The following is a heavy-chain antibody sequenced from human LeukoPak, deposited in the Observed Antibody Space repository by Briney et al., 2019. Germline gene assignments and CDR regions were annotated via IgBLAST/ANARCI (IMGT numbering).Heavy chain of an antibody. CDR3: ARDKSYGDSEDY. V-gene: IGHV3-7*05. CDR1: GFSFNIYW. Sequence: GGSLRLSCAASGFSFNIYWMSWVRQAPGKGLEWVANINQDGSEKYYVDSVKGRFTISRDNAKNSLYLQMNSLRAEDTAVYYCARDKSYGDSEDYWGQGTLVAVSS. CDR2: INQDGSEK. D-gene: IGHD4-17*01. J-gene: IGHJ4*02.